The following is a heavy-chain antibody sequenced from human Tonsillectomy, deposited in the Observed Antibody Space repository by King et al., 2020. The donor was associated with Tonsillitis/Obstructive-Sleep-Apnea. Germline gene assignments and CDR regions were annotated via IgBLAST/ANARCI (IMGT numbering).Heavy chain of an antibody. J-gene: IGHJ6*02. D-gene: IGHD2-2*02. Sequence: VQLQESGPGLVKPSETLSLTCTVSGGSISSYYWSWIRQPPGKGLEWIGYIYYSGSTNYNPSLKSRVTISVDTSKNQFSLKLSSVTAADTAVYYCARYCSSTSCYIGRNYYYYGMDVWGQGTTVTVSS. CDR2: IYYSGST. V-gene: IGHV4-59*08. CDR3: ARYCSSTSCYIGRNYYYYGMDV. CDR1: GGSISSYY.